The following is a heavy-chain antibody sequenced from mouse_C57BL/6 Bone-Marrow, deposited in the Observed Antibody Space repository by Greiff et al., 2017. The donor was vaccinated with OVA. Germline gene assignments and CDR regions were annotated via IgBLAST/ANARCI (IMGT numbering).Heavy chain of an antibody. CDR2: IDPEDGET. J-gene: IGHJ3*01. CDR3: ARGLLRRLAY. V-gene: IGHV14-2*01. CDR1: GFNIKDYY. D-gene: IGHD2-3*01. Sequence: VHVKQSGAELVKPGASVKLSCTASGFNIKDYYMHWVKQRTEQGLEWIGRIDPEDGETKYAPKFKGKATITADTSYNTAYLQLSSLTSEDTAVYYCARGLLRRLAYWGQGTLVTVSA.